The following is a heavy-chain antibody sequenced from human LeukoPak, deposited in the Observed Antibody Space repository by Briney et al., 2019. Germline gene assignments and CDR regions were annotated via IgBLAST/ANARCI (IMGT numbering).Heavy chain of an antibody. CDR1: GFSYRSYG. Sequence: AGGSLRLSCAASGFSYRSYGMSWVRQAPGKGLEWVSTISGSGTNTYYADSVKGRFTISRDNSKNTLYLQMNSLRAEDTAVYYCAKAFDSGSYSIGYWGQGTLVTVSS. CDR3: AKAFDSGSYSIGY. J-gene: IGHJ4*02. D-gene: IGHD1-26*01. CDR2: ISGSGTNT. V-gene: IGHV3-23*01.